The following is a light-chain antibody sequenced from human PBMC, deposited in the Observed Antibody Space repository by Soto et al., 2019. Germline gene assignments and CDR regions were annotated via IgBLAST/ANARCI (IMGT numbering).Light chain of an antibody. V-gene: IGKV3-15*01. Sequence: EIVLTQSPATLSLSPGERANIYCRASQIVSCYLAWYQQKPGQAPRLLIYGASTRATDIPASFSGSGSGTEFTLTISRLQSEDFAIYYCQQYDDWPPTFGPGTKVDIK. CDR2: GAS. CDR1: QIVSCY. J-gene: IGKJ3*01. CDR3: QQYDDWPPT.